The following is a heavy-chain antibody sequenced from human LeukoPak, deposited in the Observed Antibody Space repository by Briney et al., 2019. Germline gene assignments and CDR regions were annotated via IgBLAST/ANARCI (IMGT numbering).Heavy chain of an antibody. Sequence: GGSLRLSCAASGFTFSSYAMSWVRQAPGKGLKWVSAISGSGGSTYYADSVKGRFTISRDSSKNTLYLQMNSLRAEDTAVYYCAKDGGDYGGNDYWGQGTLVTVSS. D-gene: IGHD4-23*01. V-gene: IGHV3-23*01. CDR3: AKDGGDYGGNDY. CDR2: ISGSGGST. CDR1: GFTFSSYA. J-gene: IGHJ4*02.